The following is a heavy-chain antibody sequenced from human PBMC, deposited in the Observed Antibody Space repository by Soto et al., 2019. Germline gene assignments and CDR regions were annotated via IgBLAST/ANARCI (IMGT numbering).Heavy chain of an antibody. D-gene: IGHD3-3*01. CDR1: GFTFSSYV. CDR2: ISGSGGST. Sequence: EVQLLESGGGLVQPGGSLRLSCAASGFTFSSYVMSWVHQAPGKGLEWVSAISGSGGSTYYADSVKGRFTISRDNSKNTLYLQINSLRAEDTAVYYCAKDKGVTIFDGMDVWGQGTTVTVSS. J-gene: IGHJ6*02. V-gene: IGHV3-23*01. CDR3: AKDKGVTIFDGMDV.